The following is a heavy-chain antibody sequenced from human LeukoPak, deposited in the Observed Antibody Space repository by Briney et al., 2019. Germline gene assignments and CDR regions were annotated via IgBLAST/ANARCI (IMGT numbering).Heavy chain of an antibody. CDR2: ISSSGNLI. V-gene: IGHV3-11*04. CDR1: GFTFSDYY. Sequence: GGSLRLSCVASGFTFSDYYMAWIRQAPGQGLDWGSYISSSGNLIHYTDSVKGRFTAARDNTTRSLYLQRNSHRDAATSFYCCARVYSGIYYRVEYWGEGCLVAV. J-gene: IGHJ4*02. CDR3: ARVYSGIYYRVEY. D-gene: IGHD1-26*01.